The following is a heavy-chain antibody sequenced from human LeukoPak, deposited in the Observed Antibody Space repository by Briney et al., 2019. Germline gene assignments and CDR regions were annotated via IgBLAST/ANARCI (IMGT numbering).Heavy chain of an antibody. D-gene: IGHD3-3*01. J-gene: IGHJ6*02. V-gene: IGHV3-21*01. Sequence: PGGSLRLSCAASGFTFSSYTMNWVRQAPEKGLEWVSSISSSSSYIYHADSVKGRFTISRDNAKNSVYLQMNSLRAEDTAVYYCARDGITTFGAGGMDVWGQGTTVTVSS. CDR3: ARDGITTFGAGGMDV. CDR1: GFTFSSYT. CDR2: ISSSSSYI.